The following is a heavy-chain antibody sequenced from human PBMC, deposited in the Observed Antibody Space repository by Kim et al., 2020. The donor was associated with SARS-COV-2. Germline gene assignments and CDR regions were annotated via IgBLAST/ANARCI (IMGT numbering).Heavy chain of an antibody. J-gene: IGHJ4*02. CDR1: GGSISSYY. CDR3: AREIRVAQWLVFDY. D-gene: IGHD6-19*01. V-gene: IGHV4-59*01. Sequence: SETLSLTCTVSGGSISSYYWSWIRQPPGKGLEWIGYIYYSGSTNYNPSLKSRVTISVDTSKNQFSLKLSSVTAADTAVYYCAREIRVAQWLVFDYWGQGTLVTVSS. CDR2: IYYSGST.